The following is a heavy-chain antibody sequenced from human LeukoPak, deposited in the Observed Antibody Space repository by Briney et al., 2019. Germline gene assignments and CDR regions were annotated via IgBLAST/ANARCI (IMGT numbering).Heavy chain of an antibody. D-gene: IGHD3-22*01. V-gene: IGHV5-51*01. Sequence: GESLKISCKGSGYSFTSYWIGWVRQMPGKGLEWMGIIYPGDSDTRHSPSFRGQVTISADKSISTAYLQWSSLKASDTAMYYCARSPYYYDSSGYYGYSFYFDYWGQGTLVTVSS. CDR2: IYPGDSDT. CDR1: GYSFTSYW. CDR3: ARSPYYYDSSGYYGYSFYFDY. J-gene: IGHJ4*02.